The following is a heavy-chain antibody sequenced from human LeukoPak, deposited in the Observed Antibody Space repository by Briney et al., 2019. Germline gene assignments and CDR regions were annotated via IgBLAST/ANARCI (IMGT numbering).Heavy chain of an antibody. CDR3: ARATPHSCNWED. CDR1: GYTFTNHF. Sequence: ASVKVSCKASGYTFTNHFMHWMRQAPGQGLEWMGWINPDSGGTRYAKKFQGRVTMTRDTSITTAYLEVRSLTSDDTAVYYCARATPHSCNWEDWGQGSLVTVSS. V-gene: IGHV1-2*02. D-gene: IGHD1-26*01. J-gene: IGHJ4*02. CDR2: INPDSGGT.